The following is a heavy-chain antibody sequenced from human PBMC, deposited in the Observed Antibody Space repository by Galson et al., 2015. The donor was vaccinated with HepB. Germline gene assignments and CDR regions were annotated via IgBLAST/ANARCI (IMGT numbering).Heavy chain of an antibody. V-gene: IGHV3-15*01. Sequence: SLRLSCAASAFTFSNAWMNWVRQAPGKGLEWVGHIRSETDGGTTDYSAPVKGRFTISRDDSKNTLYLHMNSLKTEDTAVYYCTTDLSTIFGPFDYWGQGTLVTVSS. CDR1: AFTFSNAW. CDR3: TTDLSTIFGPFDY. J-gene: IGHJ4*02. CDR2: IRSETDGGTT. D-gene: IGHD3-3*01.